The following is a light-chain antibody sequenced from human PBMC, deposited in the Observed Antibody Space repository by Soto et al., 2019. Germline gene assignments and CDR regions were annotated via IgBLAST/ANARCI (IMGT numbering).Light chain of an antibody. CDR2: DAS. CDR1: RTISTW. CDR3: QQFNTYPALT. J-gene: IGKJ4*01. V-gene: IGKV1-5*01. Sequence: DIQMTQSPSTLSASVGARVTITCRASRTISTWLAWYQQKPGKAPKLLIYDASSLQSGVPSRFSGSGSGTDFTLTISSLQPEDFATYYCQQFNTYPALTFGGGTKVDIK.